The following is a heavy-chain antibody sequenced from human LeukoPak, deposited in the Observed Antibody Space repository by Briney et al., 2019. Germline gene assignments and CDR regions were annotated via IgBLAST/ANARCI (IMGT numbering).Heavy chain of an antibody. CDR3: ARDSTYYYGSGSSGPHYFDY. D-gene: IGHD3-10*01. CDR1: GFTFSSYA. CDR2: ISYDGGNT. V-gene: IGHV3-30*01. Sequence: PGRSLRLSCVASGFTFSSYAMHWVRQAPGKGLEWVALISYDGGNTYYADSVKGRFTISRDNSKNTLDLQLNSLRVEDTAVYYCARDSTYYYGSGSSGPHYFDYWGQGTLVTVSS. J-gene: IGHJ4*02.